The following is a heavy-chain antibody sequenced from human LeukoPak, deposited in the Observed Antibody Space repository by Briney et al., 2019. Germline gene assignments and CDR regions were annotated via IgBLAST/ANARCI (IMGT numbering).Heavy chain of an antibody. CDR2: INSDGSST. CDR3: ARGAPVIVVVVAATPDY. Sequence: GGSLRLSCAASGFTFGSYWMHWVRQAPGKGLVWVSRINSDGSSTSYADSVKGRFTISRDNAKNTLYLQMNSLRAEDTAVYYCARGAPVIVVVVAATPDYWGQGTLVTVSS. CDR1: GFTFGSYW. V-gene: IGHV3-74*01. D-gene: IGHD2-15*01. J-gene: IGHJ4*02.